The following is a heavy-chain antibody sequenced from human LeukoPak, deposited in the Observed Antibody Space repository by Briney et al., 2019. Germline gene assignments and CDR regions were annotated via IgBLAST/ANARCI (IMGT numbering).Heavy chain of an antibody. D-gene: IGHD5-18*01. CDR3: ARAGYSYGYGYYYMDV. Sequence: SGTLSLTCAVYGGSFSGYYWSWIRQPPGKGLEWIGEINHSGSTNYNPSLKSRVTISVDTSKNQFSLKLSSVTAADTAVYYCARAGYSYGYGYYYMDVWGKGTTVTVSS. J-gene: IGHJ6*03. CDR2: INHSGST. CDR1: GGSFSGYY. V-gene: IGHV4-34*01.